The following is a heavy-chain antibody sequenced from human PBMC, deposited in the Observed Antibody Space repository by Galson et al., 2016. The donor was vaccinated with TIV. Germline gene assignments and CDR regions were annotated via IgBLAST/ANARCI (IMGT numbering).Heavy chain of an antibody. Sequence: TLSLTCTVSGGSMTNDDYYWSWVRQSPGKGLKWIGYIHYSGSTDYNPSLKNRVAISADTSKNQFSLNLNSVTAADTAVYYCARLVVVLVNFDSWGQGALVTVSS. CDR1: GGSMTNDDYY. CDR2: IHYSGST. CDR3: ARLVVVLVNFDS. J-gene: IGHJ4*02. D-gene: IGHD2-21*01. V-gene: IGHV4-30-4*08.